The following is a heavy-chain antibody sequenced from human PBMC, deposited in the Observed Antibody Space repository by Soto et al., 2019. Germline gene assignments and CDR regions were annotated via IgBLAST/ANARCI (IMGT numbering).Heavy chain of an antibody. V-gene: IGHV1-69*13. D-gene: IGHD3-9*01. CDR3: PTDRGHVYDSFDY. J-gene: IGHJ4*02. CDR2: IIPTFGTA. Sequence: SVKVSCKASGGTFSSYAISWVRQAPGQGLEWMGGIIPTFGTANYAQKFQGRVTITADESTSTAYMELSSLRSEDTAVYYCPTDRGHVYDSFDYCSRGTGDPVSP. CDR1: GGTFSSYA.